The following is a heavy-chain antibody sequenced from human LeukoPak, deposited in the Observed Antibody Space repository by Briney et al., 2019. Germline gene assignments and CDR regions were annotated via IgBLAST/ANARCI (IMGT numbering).Heavy chain of an antibody. Sequence: GESLKISCKGSGYSFTNFWIGWVRQMPGKGLEWMGIIDPGDSDTRYSPSFQGQVTISADKSISTAYLQWSTLKASDTAMYYCARQTPYSGSGSYPDYWGQGTLVTVSS. J-gene: IGHJ4*02. D-gene: IGHD3-10*01. CDR2: IDPGDSDT. CDR1: GYSFTNFW. CDR3: ARQTPYSGSGSYPDY. V-gene: IGHV5-51*01.